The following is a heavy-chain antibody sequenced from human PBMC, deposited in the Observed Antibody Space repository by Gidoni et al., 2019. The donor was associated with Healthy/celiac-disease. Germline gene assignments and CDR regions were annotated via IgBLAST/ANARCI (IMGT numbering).Heavy chain of an antibody. CDR2: IIPIFGTA. CDR1: GGRFSSYA. CDR3: ARRREFGSCWFDP. V-gene: IGHV1-69*01. J-gene: IGHJ5*02. Sequence: QVQLVQYGAEVKKHGSSVKVSCKASGGRFSSYAISWVRPAPGQGLEWMGGIIPIFGTANYAQKFQGRVTITADESTSTAYMELSSLRAEDTAVYDCARRREFGSCWFDPGGQGTLVTVSS. D-gene: IGHD2-15*01.